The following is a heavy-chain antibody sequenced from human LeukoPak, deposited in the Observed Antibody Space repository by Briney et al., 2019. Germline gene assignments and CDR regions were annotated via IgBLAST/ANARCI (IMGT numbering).Heavy chain of an antibody. Sequence: SETLSLTCTVSGGSISSYYWSWIRQLPGKGLEWIGYIYYSGSTNYNPSLKSRVTISVDTSKNQFSLKLSSVTAADTAVYYCARATYYDILTGYLFDYWGQGTLVTVSS. V-gene: IGHV4-59*01. CDR3: ARATYYDILTGYLFDY. D-gene: IGHD3-9*01. CDR1: GGSISSYY. CDR2: IYYSGST. J-gene: IGHJ4*02.